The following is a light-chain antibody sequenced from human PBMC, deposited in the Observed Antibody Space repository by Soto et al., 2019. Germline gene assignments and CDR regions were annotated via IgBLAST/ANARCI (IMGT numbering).Light chain of an antibody. Sequence: EIVMPQSPATLSVSPGERATLSCRASQSVSSNLAWYQQKPGQAPRLLIYGASTRATGIPARFSGSGSGTEVTLTNSSLHAEDFAVYYCQQYNNWPPYTFGQGTKLEIK. V-gene: IGKV3-15*01. CDR1: QSVSSN. J-gene: IGKJ2*01. CDR3: QQYNNWPPYT. CDR2: GAS.